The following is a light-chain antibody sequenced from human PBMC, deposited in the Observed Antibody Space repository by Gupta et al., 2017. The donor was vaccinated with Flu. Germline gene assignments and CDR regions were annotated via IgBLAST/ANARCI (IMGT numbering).Light chain of an antibody. Sequence: QSALTQPASVSGSPGQSITISCTGTSSDVGGYQYVAWYPQHPDKAPKLMIYEVNSRPSGVSSRFSGAKSGNTSSLTISGLQADDEADYYCCSFTTSNTWVFGGGTKVTVL. CDR1: SSDVGGYQY. J-gene: IGLJ3*02. CDR3: CSFTTSNTWV. V-gene: IGLV2-14*01. CDR2: EVN.